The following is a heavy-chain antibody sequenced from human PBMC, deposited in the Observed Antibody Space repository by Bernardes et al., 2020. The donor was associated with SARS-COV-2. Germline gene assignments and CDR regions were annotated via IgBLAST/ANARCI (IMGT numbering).Heavy chain of an antibody. Sequence: GGSLRLSCAASGFTFNNYAMGWVRQAPGKGLEWVSGISDSGYGTYYTDSVKGRFTISRDNSKNMLYLQMNSLRVEDTALYYCTKGSFKISEVDHWGQGTLVTVSS. CDR1: GFTFNNYA. CDR3: TKGSFKISEVDH. V-gene: IGHV3-23*01. J-gene: IGHJ4*02. CDR2: ISDSGYGT. D-gene: IGHD6-19*01.